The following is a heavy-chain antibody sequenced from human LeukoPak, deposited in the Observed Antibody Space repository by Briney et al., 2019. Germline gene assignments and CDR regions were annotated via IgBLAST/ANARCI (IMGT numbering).Heavy chain of an antibody. CDR2: ISGSGTGT. V-gene: IGHV3-23*01. J-gene: IGHJ4*02. CDR3: VSHPRSGGNFDC. Sequence: GGSLRLSCTPSGFTFGSYEMHWVRQAPGKGLEWVSAISGSGTGTYYADSVKGRFTISRDNSKTTLYLEMNNVRAEDTAVYYCVSHPRSGGNFDCWGQGTLVTVSS. D-gene: IGHD4-23*01. CDR1: GFTFGSYE.